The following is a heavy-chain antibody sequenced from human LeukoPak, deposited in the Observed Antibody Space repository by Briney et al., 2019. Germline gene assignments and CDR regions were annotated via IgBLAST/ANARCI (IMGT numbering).Heavy chain of an antibody. CDR3: ARDFIVGASDAFDI. J-gene: IGHJ3*02. Sequence: ASAKVSCKASGYTFTSYAMNWVRQAPGQGLEWMGWINTNTGNPTYAQGFTGRFVFSLDTSVSTAYLQISSLKAEDTAVYYCARDFIVGASDAFDIWGQGTTVTVSS. D-gene: IGHD1-26*01. CDR1: GYTFTSYA. V-gene: IGHV7-4-1*02. CDR2: INTNTGNP.